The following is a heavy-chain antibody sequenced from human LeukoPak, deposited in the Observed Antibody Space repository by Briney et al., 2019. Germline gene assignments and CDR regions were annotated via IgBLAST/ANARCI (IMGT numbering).Heavy chain of an antibody. CDR2: IPYDGSNK. Sequence: PGGSLRLSCAASGFTFSSYAMHWVRQAPGKGLEWVAVIPYDGSNKYYADSVKGRFTISRDNSKNTLYLQMNSLRAEDTAVYYCAREGVYYYYYMDVWGKGTTVTVSS. CDR3: AREGVYYYYYMDV. J-gene: IGHJ6*03. V-gene: IGHV3-30-3*01. CDR1: GFTFSSYA.